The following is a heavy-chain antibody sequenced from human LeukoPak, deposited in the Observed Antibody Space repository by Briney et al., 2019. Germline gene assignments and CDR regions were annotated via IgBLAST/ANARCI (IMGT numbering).Heavy chain of an antibody. CDR2: ISYDGSNK. CDR1: GFTFSSYG. Sequence: PGRSLRLSCAASGFTFSSYGMHWVRQAPGKGLEWVAVISYDGSNKYYADSMKGRFTISRDNSKNTLYLQMNSLRAEDTAVYYCAKDTISGYSGYDYFDYWGQGTLVTVSS. J-gene: IGHJ4*02. V-gene: IGHV3-30*18. CDR3: AKDTISGYSGYDYFDY. D-gene: IGHD5-12*01.